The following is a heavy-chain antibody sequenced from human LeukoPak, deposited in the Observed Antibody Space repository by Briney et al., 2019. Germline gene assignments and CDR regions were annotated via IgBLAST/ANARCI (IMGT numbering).Heavy chain of an antibody. CDR1: GFTFRNYW. CDR3: ARDGYSGNYYDY. J-gene: IGHJ4*02. V-gene: IGHV3-7*04. CDR2: IRQDGGEI. D-gene: IGHD1-26*01. Sequence: GGSLRLSCVASGFTFRNYWMTWVRQAPGKGLEWVANIRQDGGEIYYLDSVKGRPTISRDNAKNSLYLQMNSLRGEDTAVYYCARDGYSGNYYDYWGQGTLVTVSS.